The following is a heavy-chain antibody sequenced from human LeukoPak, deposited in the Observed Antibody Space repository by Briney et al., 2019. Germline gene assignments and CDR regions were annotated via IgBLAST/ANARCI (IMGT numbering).Heavy chain of an antibody. CDR1: GGSISSGGYY. CDR3: ARKSSRYSPFDY. Sequence: PSETLSLTCTVSGGSISSGGYYWSWIRQHPGKGLEWIGYIYYSGSTYYNPSLKSRVTISVDTSNNQFSLKLSSVTAADTAVYYCARKSSRYSPFDYWGQGTLVTVSS. V-gene: IGHV4-31*03. D-gene: IGHD5-12*01. J-gene: IGHJ4*02. CDR2: IYYSGST.